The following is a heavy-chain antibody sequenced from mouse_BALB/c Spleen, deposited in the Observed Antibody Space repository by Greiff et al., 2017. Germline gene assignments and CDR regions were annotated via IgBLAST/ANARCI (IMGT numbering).Heavy chain of an antibody. CDR1: GFTFSSYG. V-gene: IGHV5-6*01. Sequence: EVKVVESGGDLVQPGGSLKLSCAASGFTFSSYGMSWVRQTPDKRLEWVATISSGGSYTYYPDSVKGRFTISRDNAKNTLYLKMSSLTSEDTAMYYCARQKIAANFDYWGQGTTVTVSA. CDR2: ISSGGSYT. CDR3: ARQKIAANFDY. J-gene: IGHJ2*01.